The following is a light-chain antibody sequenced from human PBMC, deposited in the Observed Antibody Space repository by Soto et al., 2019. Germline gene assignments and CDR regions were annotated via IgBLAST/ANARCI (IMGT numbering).Light chain of an antibody. CDR1: QSIGSW. V-gene: IGKV1-5*01. CDR3: QQYNDSPFT. CDR2: DVS. J-gene: IGKJ3*01. Sequence: DIQMTQSPSTLSASVGDRVTITCRASQSIGSWLAWYLQKPGKAPKLLIYDVSGLQSGVPSRFSGSGSGTEFTLTISSLQPDDFVTYYCQQYNDSPFTFGPGTKVDIK.